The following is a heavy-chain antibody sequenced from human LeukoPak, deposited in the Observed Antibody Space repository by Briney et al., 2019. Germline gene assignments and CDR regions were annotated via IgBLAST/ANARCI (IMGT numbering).Heavy chain of an antibody. J-gene: IGHJ6*03. CDR2: SSGSSGTI. CDR1: VFTFSSYS. D-gene: IGHD3-16*01. Sequence: GGSLRLSCVSSVFTFSSYSMNWVRPAPGKGLEWVSYSSGSSGTIYYADSVRGRFTISRHNAKNSLSLQMNGLRAEDTAVYYCARRSEFGVLYYMATWGNGTTVPVSS. V-gene: IGHV3-48*01. CDR3: ARRSEFGVLYYMAT.